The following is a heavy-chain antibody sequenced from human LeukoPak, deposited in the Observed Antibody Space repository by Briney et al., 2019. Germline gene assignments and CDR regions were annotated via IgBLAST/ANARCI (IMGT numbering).Heavy chain of an antibody. D-gene: IGHD6-13*01. CDR2: INHSGST. CDR3: ARLAAAYDAFDI. CDR1: GGSFSGYY. Sequence: WETLSLTCAVYGGSFSGYYWSWIRQPPGKGLEWIGEINHSGSTNYNPSLKSRVTISVDTSKNQFSLKLSSVTAADTAVYYCARLAAAYDAFDIWGQGTMVTVSS. V-gene: IGHV4-34*01. J-gene: IGHJ3*02.